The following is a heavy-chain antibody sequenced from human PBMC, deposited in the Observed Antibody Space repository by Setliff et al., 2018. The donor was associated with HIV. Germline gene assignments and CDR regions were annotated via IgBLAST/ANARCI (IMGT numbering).Heavy chain of an antibody. CDR2: IDRTGSA. J-gene: IGHJ4*02. V-gene: IGHV4-34*01. Sequence: SETLSLTCAVSGGSFSAYYWTWIRQSPHKGLEWVGEIDRTGSAYYNPSLTSRVTISVDTSKNRFSLELSSVTAADTALYYCARGPRVSAAVVETPSAYWGQGTRVTVSS. CDR1: GGSFSAYY. CDR3: ARGPRVSAAVVETPSAY. D-gene: IGHD6-19*01.